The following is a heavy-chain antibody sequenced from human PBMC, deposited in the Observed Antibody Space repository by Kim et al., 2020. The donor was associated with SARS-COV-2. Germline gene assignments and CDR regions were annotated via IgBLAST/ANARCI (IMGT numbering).Heavy chain of an antibody. J-gene: IGHJ4*02. CDR2: IYSGGSST. CDR3: AKVGSGRLYYFDY. V-gene: IGHV3-23*03. D-gene: IGHD3-16*01. CDR1: GFTFSSYA. Sequence: GGSLRLSCAASGFTFSSYAMSWVRQAPGKGLEWVSVIYSGGSSTYYADSVKGRFTISRDNSKNTLYLQMNSLRAEDTAVYYCAKVGSGRLYYFDYWGQGTLVTVSS.